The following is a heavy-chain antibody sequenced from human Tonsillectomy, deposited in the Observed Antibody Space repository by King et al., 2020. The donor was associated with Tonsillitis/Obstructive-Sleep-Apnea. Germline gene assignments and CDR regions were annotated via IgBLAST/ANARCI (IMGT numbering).Heavy chain of an antibody. Sequence: VQLVQSGAEVKKPGESLRISCKGSGYSFTSYWISWVRQMPGKGLEWMGRIDPADSYTNYSPSFQGHVTISADKSINTAYLQWSSLKASDTSMYYCARSSFNDDFWVYIFDFGGQGTTGTFSS. V-gene: IGHV5-10-1*03. CDR3: ARSSFNDDFWVYIFDF. CDR1: GYSFTSYW. J-gene: IGHJ6*02. D-gene: IGHD3-3*01. CDR2: IDPADSYT.